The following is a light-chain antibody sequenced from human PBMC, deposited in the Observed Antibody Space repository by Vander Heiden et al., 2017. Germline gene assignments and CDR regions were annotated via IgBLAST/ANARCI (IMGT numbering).Light chain of an antibody. CDR2: DAS. J-gene: IGKJ4*01. CDR3: QQDDNHPLT. CDR1: QDISNY. Sequence: IQMTHSPSSLSASVGDRVTITCQASQDISNYLNWYQQKPGKAPKLLIYDASNLETGVPSRFSGSGSGTDFTFTISSLQPEDIATYYCQQDDNHPLTFGGGTKVEIK. V-gene: IGKV1-33*01.